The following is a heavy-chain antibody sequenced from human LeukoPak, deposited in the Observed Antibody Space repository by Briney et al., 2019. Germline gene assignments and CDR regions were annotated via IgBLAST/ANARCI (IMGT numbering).Heavy chain of an antibody. V-gene: IGHV3-53*01. CDR2: IYSGGKT. CDR1: GFTVSSNY. J-gene: IGHJ6*02. D-gene: IGHD2-15*01. CDR3: ARDGPADINYYYGMDV. Sequence: GGSLRLSCAASGFTVSSNYMNWVRQAPGKGLEWVSVIYSGGKTYYAESVKGRFIISRDNSKNTLYLQMNSLRAEDTAVYYCARDGPADINYYYGMDVWGQGTTVTVSS.